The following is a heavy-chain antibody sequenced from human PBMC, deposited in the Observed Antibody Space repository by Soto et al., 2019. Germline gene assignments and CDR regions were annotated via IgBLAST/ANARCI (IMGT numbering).Heavy chain of an antibody. J-gene: IGHJ3*02. D-gene: IGHD3-22*01. CDR1: GFTFSSYG. CDR2: IWYDGSNK. CDR3: ARGTYYDSSGYYASGAFDI. Sequence: PGGSLRLSCAASGFTFSSYGMHWVRQAPGKGLEWVAVIWYDGSNKYYADSVKGRFTISRDNSKNTLYLQMNSLRAEDTAVYYCARGTYYDSSGYYASGAFDIWGQGTMVTVS. V-gene: IGHV3-33*01.